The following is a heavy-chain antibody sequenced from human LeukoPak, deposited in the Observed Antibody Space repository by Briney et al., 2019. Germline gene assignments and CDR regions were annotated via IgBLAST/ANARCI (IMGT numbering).Heavy chain of an antibody. D-gene: IGHD6-13*01. CDR2: IVVGSGNT. CDR1: GFTFTSSA. J-gene: IGHJ6*03. CDR3: YIAAAGTSYYYMGV. V-gene: IGHV1-58*01. Sequence: SVKVSCKASGFTFTSSAVQWVRQARGQRLEWIGWIVVGSGNTNYAQKFQERVTITRDMSTSTAYMELSSLRSEDTAVYYCYIAAAGTSYYYMGVWGKGTTVTVSS.